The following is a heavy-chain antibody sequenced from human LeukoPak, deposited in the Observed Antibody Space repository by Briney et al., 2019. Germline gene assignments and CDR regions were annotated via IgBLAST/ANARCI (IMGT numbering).Heavy chain of an antibody. D-gene: IGHD6-13*01. J-gene: IGHJ2*01. CDR2: IYYSGST. V-gene: IGHV4-59*01. CDR1: GGSISSYY. CDR3: ARGPPLHSSLPHFDL. Sequence: SETLSLTCTVSGGSISSYYWSWIRQPPGKGLEWIGYIYYSGSTNYNPSLKSRVTISVDTSKNQFSLKLSSVTAADTAVYYCARGPPLHSSLPHFDLWGRGTLVTVSS.